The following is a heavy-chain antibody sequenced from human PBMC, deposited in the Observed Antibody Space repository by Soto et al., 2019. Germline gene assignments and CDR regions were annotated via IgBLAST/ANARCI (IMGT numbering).Heavy chain of an antibody. V-gene: IGHV1-18*04. D-gene: IGHD6-19*01. Sequence: QVQLVQSGAEVKKPGASVKVSCKASGYTFTSYGISWVRQAPGQGLEWMGWISAYNGNTNYAQKLQGRVTMTTDTSKSTDYRELRSLRADDTAVYYCARDLLAVAGTSHIHWFDPLGQGTLLTGSS. CDR2: ISAYNGNT. CDR1: GYTFTSYG. J-gene: IGHJ5*02. CDR3: ARDLLAVAGTSHIHWFDP.